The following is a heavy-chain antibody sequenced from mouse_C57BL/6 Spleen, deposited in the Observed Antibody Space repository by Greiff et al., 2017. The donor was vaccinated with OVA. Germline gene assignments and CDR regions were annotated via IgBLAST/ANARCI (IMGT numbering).Heavy chain of an antibody. D-gene: IGHD4-1*01. CDR1: GYSITSGYY. CDR2: ISYDGSN. V-gene: IGHV3-6*01. Sequence: EVQLQESGPGLVKPSQSLSLTCSVTGYSITSGYYWNWIRQFPGNKLEWMGYISYDGSNNYNPSLKNRISITRDTSKNQFFLKLNSVTTEDTATYYGARELTGTGAWFAYWGQGTLVTVSA. J-gene: IGHJ3*01. CDR3: ARELTGTGAWFAY.